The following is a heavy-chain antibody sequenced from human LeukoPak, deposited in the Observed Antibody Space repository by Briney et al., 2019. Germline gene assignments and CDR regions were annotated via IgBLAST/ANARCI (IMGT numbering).Heavy chain of an antibody. Sequence: GGPLRLSCAASGFTFSSYEMNWVRQAPGKGLEWVSYISSSGSTIYYADSVKGRFTISRDNAKNSLYLQMNSLRAEDTAVYYCASLRGVPIDPWGQGTLVTVSS. CDR2: ISSSGSTI. J-gene: IGHJ5*02. CDR3: ASLRGVPIDP. D-gene: IGHD2-2*01. CDR1: GFTFSSYE. V-gene: IGHV3-48*03.